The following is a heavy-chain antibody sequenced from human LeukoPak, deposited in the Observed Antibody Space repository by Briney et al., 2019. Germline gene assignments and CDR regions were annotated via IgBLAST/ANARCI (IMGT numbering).Heavy chain of an antibody. D-gene: IGHD5-18*01. Sequence: SSETLSLTCAVYGGSFSGYYWSWIRQPPGKGLEWIGEINHSGSTNYNPSLKSRVTISVDTSKNQFSLKLSSVTAADTAAYYCARGKRIQLWWNFDYWGQGTLVTVSS. CDR1: GGSFSGYY. V-gene: IGHV4-34*01. CDR3: ARGKRIQLWWNFDY. J-gene: IGHJ4*02. CDR2: INHSGST.